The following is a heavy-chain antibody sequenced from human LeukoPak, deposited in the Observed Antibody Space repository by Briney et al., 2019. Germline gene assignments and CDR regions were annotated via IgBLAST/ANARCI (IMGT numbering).Heavy chain of an antibody. V-gene: IGHV1-18*01. D-gene: IGHD3-10*01. CDR3: ARAALLWFGELPIDYYYGMDV. CDR2: ISAYNGNT. CDR1: GYTFTSYG. J-gene: IGHJ6*02. Sequence: ASVKVSCKASGYTFTSYGISWVRQAPGQGLEWMGWISAYNGNTNYAQELQGRVTMTTDTSTSTAYMELRSLRSDDTAVYYCARAALLWFGELPIDYYYGMDVWGQGTTVTVSS.